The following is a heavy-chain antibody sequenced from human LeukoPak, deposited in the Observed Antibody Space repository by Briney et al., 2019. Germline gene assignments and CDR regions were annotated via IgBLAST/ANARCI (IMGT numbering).Heavy chain of an antibody. CDR3: ARSDDYVWGSYRYTPFDY. D-gene: IGHD3-16*02. CDR2: IYPGDSDT. J-gene: IGHJ4*02. CDR1: GYSFTSYW. V-gene: IGHV5-51*01. Sequence: GESLKISCKGSGYSFTSYWIGWVRQMSGEGLEWMGIIYPGDSDTRYSPSFQGQVTISADKSISTAYLQWSSLKASDTAMYYCARSDDYVWGSYRYTPFDYWGQGTLVTVSS.